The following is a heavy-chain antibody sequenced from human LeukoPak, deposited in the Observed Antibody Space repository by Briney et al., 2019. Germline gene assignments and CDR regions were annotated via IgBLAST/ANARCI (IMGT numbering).Heavy chain of an antibody. J-gene: IGHJ4*02. CDR2: ISGSGDST. V-gene: IGHV3-23*01. CDR3: ARMGEVASSGDY. Sequence: HPGGSLRLSCAASGFTFSSYGMNWVRQAPGKGLEWVSAISGSGDSTYYADSVKGRFTISRDNSKNTLYLQMNSLRAEDTAVYYCARMGEVASSGDYWGQGTLVTVSS. D-gene: IGHD5-12*01. CDR1: GFTFSSYG.